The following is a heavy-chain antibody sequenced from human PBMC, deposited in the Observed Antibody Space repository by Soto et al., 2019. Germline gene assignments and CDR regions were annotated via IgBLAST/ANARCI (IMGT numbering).Heavy chain of an antibody. Sequence: RLSCAAPGFTFSKHWMHWVRQAPGKGLVWVSHIKTGGSFTRDADSVKGRFTISRDNARNTLYLQMNSLRAEDTAVYYCVRDNNWSLDYWGRGTLVTVSS. J-gene: IGHJ4*02. CDR2: IKTGGSFT. CDR1: GFTFSKHW. D-gene: IGHD1-1*01. CDR3: VRDNNWSLDY. V-gene: IGHV3-74*01.